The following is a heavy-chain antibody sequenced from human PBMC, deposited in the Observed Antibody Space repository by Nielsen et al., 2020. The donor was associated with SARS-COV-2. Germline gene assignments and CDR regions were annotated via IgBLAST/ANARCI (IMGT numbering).Heavy chain of an antibody. D-gene: IGHD6-19*01. CDR1: GFTFSDYY. J-gene: IGHJ2*01. V-gene: IGHV3-11*05. Sequence: GESLKISCAASGFTFSDYYMNWIRQAPGKGLEWVSFISFSGSETDYADSVRGRITIFRDNAKNSVSLQMNSLRPEDTAVYFCARDPISSGWHMGNWYFDLWGRGTLVSVSS. CDR2: ISFSGSET. CDR3: ARDPISSGWHMGNWYFDL.